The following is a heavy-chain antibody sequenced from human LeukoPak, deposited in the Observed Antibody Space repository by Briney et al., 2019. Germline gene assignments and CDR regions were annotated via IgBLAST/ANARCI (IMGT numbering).Heavy chain of an antibody. Sequence: SETLSLTCTVSGGSISSYYWSWIRQPPGKGLEWIGYIYYSGSTNYNPSLKSRVTMSVDTSKNQFSLKLSSVTAADTAVYYCARESLGRPYYDFWSGSLANWFDPWGQGTLVTVSP. V-gene: IGHV4-59*01. CDR2: IYYSGST. CDR1: GGSISSYY. J-gene: IGHJ5*02. D-gene: IGHD3-3*01. CDR3: ARESLGRPYYDFWSGSLANWFDP.